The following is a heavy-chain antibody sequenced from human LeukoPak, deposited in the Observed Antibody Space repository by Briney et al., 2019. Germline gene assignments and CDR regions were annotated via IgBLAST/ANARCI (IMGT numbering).Heavy chain of an antibody. CDR2: ISWNSGRI. CDR3: AKGITFGGVIVPDFDY. V-gene: IGHV3-9*01. D-gene: IGHD3-16*02. J-gene: IGHJ4*02. CDR1: GFTFDDYA. Sequence: GGSLRLSCAASGFTFDDYAMHWVRQAPGKGLEWVSGISWNSGRIAYADSVKGRFTISRDNAKNSLYPQMNSLRTEDTAFYYCAKGITFGGVIVPDFDYWGQGTLVTVSS.